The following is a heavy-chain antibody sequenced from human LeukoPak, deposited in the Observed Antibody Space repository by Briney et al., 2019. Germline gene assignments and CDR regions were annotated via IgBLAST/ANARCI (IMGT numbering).Heavy chain of an antibody. Sequence: GRSLRLSCAASGFIFSSYAMHWVRQAPDKGLEWVAVISHDGSDKYYADSMKGRFTISRDNSKKTLYLQMNSLRAEDTAVYYCARDKIVGATQFDYWGQGTLVTASS. D-gene: IGHD1-26*01. V-gene: IGHV3-30*04. J-gene: IGHJ4*02. CDR2: ISHDGSDK. CDR1: GFIFSSYA. CDR3: ARDKIVGATQFDY.